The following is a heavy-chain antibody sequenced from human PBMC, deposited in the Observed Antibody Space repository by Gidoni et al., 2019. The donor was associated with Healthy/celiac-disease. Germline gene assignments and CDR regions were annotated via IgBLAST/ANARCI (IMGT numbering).Heavy chain of an antibody. CDR3: ATGAGYCSGGSCFDY. D-gene: IGHD2-15*01. CDR1: GYRFPSYW. Sequence: EVQLVQSGAEVTKPGESLKISCQGSGYRFPSYWIGWVRQMPGKGLEWMGIIYPGDSDTRYSPSFQGQVTISADKSISTAYLQWSSLKASDTAMYYCATGAGYCSGGSCFDYWGQGTLVTVSS. CDR2: IYPGDSDT. J-gene: IGHJ4*02. V-gene: IGHV5-51*01.